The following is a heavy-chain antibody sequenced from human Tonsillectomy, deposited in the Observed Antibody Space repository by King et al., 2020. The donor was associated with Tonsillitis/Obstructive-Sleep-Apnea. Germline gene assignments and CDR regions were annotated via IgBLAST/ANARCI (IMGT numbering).Heavy chain of an antibody. V-gene: IGHV3-23*04. J-gene: IGHJ1*01. CDR2: ISGSGGST. CDR1: GFTFSSYA. Sequence: VQLVESGGGLVQPGGSLRLSCAASGFTFSSYAMSWVRQAPGKGLEWVSAISGSGGSTYYADSVKGRFTISRDNSKNTLYLQMNSLRAEDTAVYYCAKEGDYYDSSGYYDQYFQHWGQGTLVTVSS. CDR3: AKEGDYYDSSGYYDQYFQH. D-gene: IGHD3-22*01.